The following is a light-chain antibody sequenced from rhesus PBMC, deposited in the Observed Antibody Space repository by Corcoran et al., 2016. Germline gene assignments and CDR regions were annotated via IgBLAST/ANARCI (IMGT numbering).Light chain of an antibody. CDR2: DAS. Sequence: DIQMTQSPSSLSASVGDTVTITCRASQGISSYLNWFQQKPGKAPKLLIYDASSLESGVPSRISGSGSGTDFTLTISSLQPEDFAAYYCLEPNSYPLTFGGGAKVEIK. CDR1: QGISSY. V-gene: IGKV1-28*03. J-gene: IGKJ4*01. CDR3: LEPNSYPLT.